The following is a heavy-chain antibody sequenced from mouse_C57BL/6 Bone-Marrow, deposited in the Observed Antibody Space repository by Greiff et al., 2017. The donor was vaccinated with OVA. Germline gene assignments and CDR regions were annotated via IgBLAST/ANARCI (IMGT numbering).Heavy chain of an antibody. CDR2: IDPSDSET. CDR1: GYTFTSYW. Sequence: QVQLQQSGAELVRPGSSVKLSCKASGYTFTSYWMHWVKQRPIQGLEWIGNIDPSDSETHYNQKFKDKATLTVDKSSSTAYMQLSSLTSEDSAVYNWESTCRGLRRKNYAIDYWGQGTSVTVSS. D-gene: IGHD2-4*01. J-gene: IGHJ4*01. CDR3: ESTCRGLRRKNYAIDY. V-gene: IGHV1-52*01.